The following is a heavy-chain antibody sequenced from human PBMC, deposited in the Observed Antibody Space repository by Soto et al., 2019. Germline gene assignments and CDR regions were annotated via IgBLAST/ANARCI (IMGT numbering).Heavy chain of an antibody. V-gene: IGHV3-11*01. Sequence: QVQLVESGGGLVKPGGSLRLSCAASGFTFSDYYMSWIRQAPGKGLEWVSYISSSGSTIYYADSVKGRFTISRDNAKNSLYLQMNSLRAEDTAVYYCARDRGVTYYYGSGSYPYYYMDVWGKGTTVTVSS. J-gene: IGHJ6*03. D-gene: IGHD3-10*01. CDR1: GFTFSDYY. CDR3: ARDRGVTYYYGSGSYPYYYMDV. CDR2: ISSSGSTI.